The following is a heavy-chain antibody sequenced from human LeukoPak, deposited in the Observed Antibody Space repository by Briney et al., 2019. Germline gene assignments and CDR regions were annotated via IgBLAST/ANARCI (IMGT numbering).Heavy chain of an antibody. V-gene: IGHV1-2*02. CDR1: GYTFTGYY. Sequence: GASVNVSCKAAGYTFTGYYMHWVRQAPGQGLEWMGWINPNSGGTNYAQEFQGRVTMTRDTSISTAYMELSSLRSEDTAVYYCARGNPTLQRGTFGAYYFDYWGQGTLVTVSS. CDR2: INPNSGGT. J-gene: IGHJ4*02. CDR3: ARGNPTLQRGTFGAYYFDY. D-gene: IGHD3-16*01.